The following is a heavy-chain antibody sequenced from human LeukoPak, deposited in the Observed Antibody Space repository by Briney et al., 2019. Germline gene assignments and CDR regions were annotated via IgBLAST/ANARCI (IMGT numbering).Heavy chain of an antibody. CDR2: INTKTGNP. D-gene: IGHD3-3*01. CDR1: GYTFTKYA. J-gene: IGHJ5*02. Sequence: GASVKVSCKASGYTFTKYAMNWVRQAPGHGLEWMGWINTKTGNPTYAQDFTGRFVFSLDTSVSTAYLQISSLKAEDTAVYYCTRDPPLFGRNWFDPWGQGTLVTVSS. V-gene: IGHV7-4-1*02. CDR3: TRDPPLFGRNWFDP.